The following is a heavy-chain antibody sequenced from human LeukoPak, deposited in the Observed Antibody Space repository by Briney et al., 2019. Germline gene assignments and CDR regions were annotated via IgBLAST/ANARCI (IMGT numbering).Heavy chain of an antibody. V-gene: IGHV1-8*01. CDR3: ARDPPMRQQLVTYGMDV. CDR2: MNPNTGNT. Sequence: ASVKVSCKASGFPFTRYDINWVRQTSAQGLEWMGWMNPNTGNTGYAQKFQGRVTMTRDTSTSTAYMELRDLRSEDTAVYYCARDPPMRQQLVTYGMDVWGQGTTVTVSS. CDR1: GFPFTRYD. D-gene: IGHD6-13*01. J-gene: IGHJ6*02.